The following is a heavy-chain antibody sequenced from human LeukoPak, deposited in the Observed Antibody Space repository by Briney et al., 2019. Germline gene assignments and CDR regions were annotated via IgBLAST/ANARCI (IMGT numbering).Heavy chain of an antibody. D-gene: IGHD2-15*01. Sequence: GGSLRLSCAATGFTVSSNYMSWVRQAPGKGLEWVAFIRHDGSSKYYADSVKGRFTISRDSSKDTLYLQMNSLRTEDTAVYYCARSGGFCSGGSCYTYFDYWGQGTLVTVSS. CDR2: IRHDGSSK. J-gene: IGHJ4*02. CDR1: GFTVSSNY. V-gene: IGHV3-30*02. CDR3: ARSGGFCSGGSCYTYFDY.